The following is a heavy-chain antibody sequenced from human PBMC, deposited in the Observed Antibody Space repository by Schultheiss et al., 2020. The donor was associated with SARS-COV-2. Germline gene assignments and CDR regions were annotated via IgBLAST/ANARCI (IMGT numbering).Heavy chain of an antibody. V-gene: IGHV4-34*01. CDR2: VSHSGGT. Sequence: SQTLSLTCAVFGESFSGFSWTWIRQSPGKGLEWIGQVSHSGGTHFNPSLKRRLTISIDTSKNQFSLKLSSVTAADTAVYYCASSKGRGAFDIWGQGTMVTVSS. CDR3: ASSKGRGAFDI. J-gene: IGHJ3*02. D-gene: IGHD3-10*01. CDR1: GESFSGFS.